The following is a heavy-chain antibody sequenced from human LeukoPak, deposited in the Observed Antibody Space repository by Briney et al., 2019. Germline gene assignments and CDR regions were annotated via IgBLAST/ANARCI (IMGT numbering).Heavy chain of an antibody. CDR3: ARTKDGSGSSQL. CDR1: GYTFTSYG. Sequence: ASVKVSFKASGYTFTSYGISWVRQAPGQGLEWMGWINAYNGNTNYAQKLQGRVTMPTDTSTSTAYMELRSLRADDTAVYYCARTKDGSGSSQLWGQGTLVTVSS. CDR2: INAYNGNT. V-gene: IGHV1-18*01. J-gene: IGHJ4*02. D-gene: IGHD3-10*01.